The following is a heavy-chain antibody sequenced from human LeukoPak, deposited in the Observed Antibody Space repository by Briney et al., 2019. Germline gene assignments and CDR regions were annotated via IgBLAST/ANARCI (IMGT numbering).Heavy chain of an antibody. Sequence: GGSLRLSCEASRFTFSNYWTNWVRQAPGKGLEWVANIKEDGSEKYYVDSVRGRFTISRDNAKNSLYLQMNSLGGDDTALYYCARGKAALMDVWGKGTTVTVSS. V-gene: IGHV3-7*04. D-gene: IGHD6-6*01. CDR3: ARGKAALMDV. J-gene: IGHJ6*03. CDR2: IKEDGSEK. CDR1: RFTFSNYW.